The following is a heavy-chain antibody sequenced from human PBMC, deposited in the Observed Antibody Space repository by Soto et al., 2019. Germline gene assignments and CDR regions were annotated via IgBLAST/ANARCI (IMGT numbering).Heavy chain of an antibody. CDR2: ISSSSSTI. CDR1: GFTFSSYS. D-gene: IGHD5-12*01. CDR3: ARADSGYAHGYYYYGRDV. Sequence: EVQLVESGGGLVQPGGSLRLSCAASGFTFSSYSMNWVRQAPGKGLEGVSYISSSSSTIYYADSGKGRFTIYRDNAKNSLDLQMNSLRAEDTAVYYCARADSGYAHGYYYYGRDVWGQGTTVTVSS. V-gene: IGHV3-48*01. J-gene: IGHJ6*02.